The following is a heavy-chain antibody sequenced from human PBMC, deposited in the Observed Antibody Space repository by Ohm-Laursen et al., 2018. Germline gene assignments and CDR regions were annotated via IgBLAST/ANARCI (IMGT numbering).Heavy chain of an antibody. D-gene: IGHD2-21*01. CDR3: ARGIEGFDP. J-gene: IGHJ5*02. Sequence: SLRLSCAASGFTFYDYAMHWVRQAPGKGLEWVSGISWNSGSIGYADSVKGRFTISRDNAKNSLYLQMNSLRAEDTAVYYCARGIEGFDPWGQGTLVTVSS. CDR2: ISWNSGSI. CDR1: GFTFYDYA. V-gene: IGHV3-9*01.